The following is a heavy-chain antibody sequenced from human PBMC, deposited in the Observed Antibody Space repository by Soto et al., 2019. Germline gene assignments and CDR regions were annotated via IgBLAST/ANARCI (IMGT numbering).Heavy chain of an antibody. CDR1: GFSLSTSGMC. J-gene: IGHJ6*02. V-gene: IGHV2-70*01. D-gene: IGHD6-13*01. CDR2: IDWDDDK. CDR3: ARIMYSSSWYEYYYGMDV. Sequence: GPTLVNPTQTLTLTCTFSGFSLSTSGMCVSWIRQPPGKALEWLALIDWDDDKYYSTSLKTRLTISKDTSKNQVVLTMTNMDPVDTATYYCARIMYSSSWYEYYYGMDVWGQGTTVTVSS.